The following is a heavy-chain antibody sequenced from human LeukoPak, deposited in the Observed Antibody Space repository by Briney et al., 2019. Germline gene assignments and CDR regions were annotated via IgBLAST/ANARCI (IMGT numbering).Heavy chain of an antibody. J-gene: IGHJ5*02. CDR3: ARDLNNRRGFDP. Sequence: ASMKVSCKASGYTFTSYYMHWVRQAPGQGLEWMGIINPSGGSTSYAQKFQGRVTMTRDTSTSTVYMEPSSLRSEDTAVYYCARDLNNRRGFDPWGQGTLVTVSS. V-gene: IGHV1-46*01. CDR1: GYTFTSYY. CDR2: INPSGGST. D-gene: IGHD1/OR15-1a*01.